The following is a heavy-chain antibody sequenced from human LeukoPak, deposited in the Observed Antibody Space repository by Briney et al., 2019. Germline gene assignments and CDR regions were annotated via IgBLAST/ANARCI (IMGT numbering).Heavy chain of an antibody. Sequence: PGGSLRLSCAASGFTFSSYSMNWVRPAPGKGLEWVSYISSSSSSTIYYADSVKGRFTISRDNSKNTPYLQMNSLRAEDAAVYYCAKGEDIVVVVAATTYMDVWGKGTTVTVSS. CDR3: AKGEDIVVVVAATTYMDV. CDR1: GFTFSSYS. D-gene: IGHD2-15*01. CDR2: ISSSSSSTI. J-gene: IGHJ6*03. V-gene: IGHV3-48*01.